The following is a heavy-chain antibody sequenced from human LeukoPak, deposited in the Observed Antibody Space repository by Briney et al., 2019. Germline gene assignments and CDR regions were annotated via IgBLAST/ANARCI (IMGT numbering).Heavy chain of an antibody. D-gene: IGHD2-2*03. CDR2: ISSSGSNI. Sequence: PGGSLRLSCAASGFTFSDYYMSWIRQAPGKGLEWVSYISSSGSNIYYADSVKGRFTISRDNAKNSPYLQMNSLRAEDTAVYYCAKGESIGYRAVDYWGQGTLVTVSS. V-gene: IGHV3-11*01. J-gene: IGHJ4*02. CDR1: GFTFSDYY. CDR3: AKGESIGYRAVDY.